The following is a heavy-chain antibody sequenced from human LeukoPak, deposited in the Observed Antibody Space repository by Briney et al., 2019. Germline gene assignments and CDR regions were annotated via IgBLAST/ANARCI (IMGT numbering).Heavy chain of an antibody. J-gene: IGHJ4*02. CDR3: ARVKQQWLVRQGYYFDY. CDR2: ISYSGST. D-gene: IGHD6-19*01. CDR1: GDSISSSSYY. V-gene: IGHV4-39*07. Sequence: PSETLSLTCTVSGDSISSSSYYWGWIRQPPGRGLEWIGSISYSGSTYYNPSLKSRVTISVDTSKNQFSLKLSSVTAADTAVYYCARVKQQWLVRQGYYFDYWGQGTLVTVSS.